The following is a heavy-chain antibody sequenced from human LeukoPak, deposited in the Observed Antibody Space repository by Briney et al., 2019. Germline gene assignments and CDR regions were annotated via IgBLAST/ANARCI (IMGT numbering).Heavy chain of an antibody. Sequence: GASLKISCKASGYSFTSYWIGWVRQMPGKGLEWMGIIDPSDSETRYTPSFQGQVTISVDRSLTTADPQWNSLKASDTAMYYCARQTAMGRSGDYWGQGTLVTVSS. CDR3: ARQTAMGRSGDY. J-gene: IGHJ4*02. CDR2: IDPSDSET. CDR1: GYSFTSYW. V-gene: IGHV5-51*01. D-gene: IGHD5-18*01.